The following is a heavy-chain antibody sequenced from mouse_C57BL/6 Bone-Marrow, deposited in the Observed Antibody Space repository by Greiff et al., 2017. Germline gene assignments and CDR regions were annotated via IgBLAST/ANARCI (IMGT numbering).Heavy chain of an antibody. CDR1: GYTFTDYY. V-gene: IGHV1-19*01. Sequence: VQLQQSGPVLVKPGASVKMSCKASGYTFTDYYMNWVKQSHGKSLEWIGVINPYNGGTSYNQKFKGKDTLTVDKSSSTAYMELNSLTSEDSAVXYCARAYAFAYWGQGTLVTVSA. D-gene: IGHD1-1*01. CDR2: INPYNGGT. J-gene: IGHJ3*01. CDR3: ARAYAFAY.